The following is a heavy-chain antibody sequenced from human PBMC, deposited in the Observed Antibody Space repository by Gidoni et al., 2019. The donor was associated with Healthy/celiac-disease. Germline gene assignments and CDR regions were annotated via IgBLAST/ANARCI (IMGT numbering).Heavy chain of an antibody. Sequence: QVQLQQWGSGLLKPSETLSLTCAVYGGSFSGYYWSWIRQPPGKGLEWIGEINHSGSTNYNPSLKSRVTRSVDTSKNQFSLKLSSVTAADTAVYYCARELSGVVVPAATGFDYWGQGTLVTVSS. V-gene: IGHV4-34*01. CDR2: INHSGST. CDR1: GGSFSGYY. J-gene: IGHJ4*02. CDR3: ARELSGVVVPAATGFDY. D-gene: IGHD2-2*01.